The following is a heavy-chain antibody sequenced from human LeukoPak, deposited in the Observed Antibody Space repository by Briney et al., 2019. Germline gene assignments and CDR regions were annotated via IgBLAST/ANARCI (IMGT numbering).Heavy chain of an antibody. J-gene: IGHJ5*02. CDR2: SAYNCNT. V-gene: IGHV1-18*01. D-gene: IGHD4-17*01. CDR3: ARDLLDYGDPNWFDP. Sequence: SAYNCNTNYAQKLQGRVTMTPDTSTSTAYMELRSLRSDDTAVYYCARDLLDYGDPNWFDPWGQGTLVTVS.